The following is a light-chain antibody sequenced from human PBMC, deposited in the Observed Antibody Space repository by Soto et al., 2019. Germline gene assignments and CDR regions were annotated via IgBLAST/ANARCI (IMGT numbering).Light chain of an antibody. CDR1: QSVRSN. CDR2: AAS. J-gene: IGKJ1*01. Sequence: EIVLTQSPATLSLSPGDRATLSCRASQSVRSNLAWYQQKPGQAPRLLIFAASTRATVIPARFRGSGSGTEFTLTISDLQSEDFAVYYCQQYSNWPRTFGQGTKVDIK. CDR3: QQYSNWPRT. V-gene: IGKV3-15*01.